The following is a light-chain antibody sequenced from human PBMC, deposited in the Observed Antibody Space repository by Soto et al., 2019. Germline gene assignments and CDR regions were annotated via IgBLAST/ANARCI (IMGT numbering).Light chain of an antibody. J-gene: IGLJ1*01. CDR1: SSNIGRDY. CDR2: KNN. CDR3: VAWDDSLSGYV. Sequence: QSVLTQAPSASGTPGHSVIISCSGSSSNIGRDYVSWYQQLPGMAPKLLIYKNNQRPSGVPDRFSGSKSGTSASLAISGLRSEDEADYYCVAWDDSLSGYVFGTGTKVTVL. V-gene: IGLV1-47*01.